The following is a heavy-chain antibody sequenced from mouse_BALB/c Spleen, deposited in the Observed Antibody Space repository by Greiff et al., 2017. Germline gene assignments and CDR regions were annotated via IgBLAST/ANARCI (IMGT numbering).Heavy chain of an antibody. CDR1: GFTFSSFG. J-gene: IGHJ4*01. Sequence: EVQRVESGGGLVQPGGSRKLSCAASGFTFSSFGMHWVRQAPEKGLEWVAYISSGSSTIYYADTVTGRFTISRDNPKHTLFLQMTSLRSEDTAMYYCARSNYRYDAMDYWGQGTSVTVSS. D-gene: IGHD2-14*01. V-gene: IGHV5-17*02. CDR3: ARSNYRYDAMDY. CDR2: ISSGSSTI.